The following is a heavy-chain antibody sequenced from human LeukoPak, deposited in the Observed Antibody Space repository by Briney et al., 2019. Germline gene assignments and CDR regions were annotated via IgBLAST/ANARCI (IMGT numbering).Heavy chain of an antibody. CDR1: GFTFSSYA. D-gene: IGHD2-2*01. J-gene: IGHJ6*02. CDR3: AKDGDIVVVPAAKGMDV. V-gene: IGHV3-23*01. Sequence: GESLRLSCAASGFTFSSYAMSWVRQAPGKGLEWVSAISGSGGSTYYADSVKGRFTISRDNSKNTLYLQMNSLRAEDTAVYYCAKDGDIVVVPAAKGMDVWGQGTTVTVSS. CDR2: ISGSGGST.